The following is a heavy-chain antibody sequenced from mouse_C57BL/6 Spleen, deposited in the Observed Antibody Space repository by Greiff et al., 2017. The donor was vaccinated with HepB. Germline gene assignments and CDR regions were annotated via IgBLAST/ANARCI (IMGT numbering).Heavy chain of an antibody. CDR1: GYTFTSYW. D-gene: IGHD2-1*01. V-gene: IGHV1-64*01. CDR2: IHPNSGST. J-gene: IGHJ3*01. CDR3: ARGSYGNSFAY. Sequence: VQLQQPGAELVKPGASVKLSCKASGYTFTSYWMHWVKQRPGQGLEWIGMIHPNSGSTNYNEKFKSKATLTVDKSSSTAYMQLSSLTSEDSAVYYCARGSYGNSFAYWGQGTLVTVSA.